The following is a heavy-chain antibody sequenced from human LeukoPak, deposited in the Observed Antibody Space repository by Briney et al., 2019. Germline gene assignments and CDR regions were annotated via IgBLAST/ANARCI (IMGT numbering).Heavy chain of an antibody. Sequence: GGSLRLSCAASGFTFSSYSMNWVRQAPGKGLEWVSSISSSSSYIYYADSVKGRFTISRDNAKNSLYLQMNSLRAEDTAVYYCARYNWNYDWFDPWGQGTLVTVSS. J-gene: IGHJ5*02. CDR2: ISSSSSYI. V-gene: IGHV3-21*01. CDR1: GFTFSSYS. D-gene: IGHD1-7*01. CDR3: ARYNWNYDWFDP.